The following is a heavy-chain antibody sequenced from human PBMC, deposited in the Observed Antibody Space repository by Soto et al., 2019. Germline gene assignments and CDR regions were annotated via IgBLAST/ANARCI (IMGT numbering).Heavy chain of an antibody. CDR2: ISYDGSNK. CDR1: GFTFSSYA. V-gene: IGHV3-30*04. D-gene: IGHD3-22*01. Sequence: GSLRLSCAASGFTFSSYAMHWVRQAPGKGLEWVAVISYDGSNKYYADSVKGRFTISRDNSKNTLYLQMNSLRAEDTAVYYCARAFFYSSALLGLGMDVGGKGTRVTVPS. J-gene: IGHJ6*04. CDR3: ARAFFYSSALLGLGMDV.